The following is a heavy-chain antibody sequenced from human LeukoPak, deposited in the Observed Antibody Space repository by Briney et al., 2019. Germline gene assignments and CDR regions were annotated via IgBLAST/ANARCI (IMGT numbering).Heavy chain of an antibody. CDR1: GFIFSNYA. J-gene: IGHJ4*02. CDR2: IYGSSDNT. V-gene: IGHV3-23*01. CDR3: AKWGDYDVLTGYYVSDF. Sequence: GASLRLSCAASGFIFSNYAMYWVRQAPGKGLEWVSAIYGSSDNTYYADFVKGRFTLSRDSSKNTLYLQMNSLRADDTAVYYCAKWGDYDVLTGYYVSDFWGQGTLVTVSS. D-gene: IGHD3-9*01.